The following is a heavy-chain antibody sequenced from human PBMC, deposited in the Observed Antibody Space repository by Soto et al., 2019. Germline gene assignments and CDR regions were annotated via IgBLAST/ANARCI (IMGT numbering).Heavy chain of an antibody. CDR1: GYTLTELS. Sequence: GTSVKVSCKVSGYTLTELSMHWVRQAPGKGLEWMGGFDPEDGETIYAQKFQGRVTMTEDTSTDTAYMELSSLRSEDTAVYYCATLTTVTTYYYGMDVWGQGTTVTVSS. CDR2: FDPEDGET. J-gene: IGHJ6*02. D-gene: IGHD4-17*01. CDR3: ATLTTVTTYYYGMDV. V-gene: IGHV1-24*01.